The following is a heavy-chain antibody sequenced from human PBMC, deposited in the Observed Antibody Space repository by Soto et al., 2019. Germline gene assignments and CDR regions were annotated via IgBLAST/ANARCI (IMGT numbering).Heavy chain of an antibody. CDR3: ARDADYGGNRDY. J-gene: IGHJ4*02. D-gene: IGHD4-17*01. V-gene: IGHV1-69*01. CDR1: GGTFSSYA. Sequence: QVQLVQSGAEVKKPGSSVKVSCKASGGTFSSYAISWVRQAPGQGLEWMGGIIPIFGTANYAQKFQGRVTITADESTSTAYRELSSLRAEDTAVYYCARDADYGGNRDYWGQGTLVTVSS. CDR2: IIPIFGTA.